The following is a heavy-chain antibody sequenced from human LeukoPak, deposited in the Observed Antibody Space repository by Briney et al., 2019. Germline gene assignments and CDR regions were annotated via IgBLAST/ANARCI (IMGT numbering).Heavy chain of an antibody. V-gene: IGHV4-34*01. J-gene: IGHJ4*02. CDR3: ASSFYYDSRDY. CDR2: INHSGST. CDR1: GGSFSGHY. D-gene: IGHD3-22*01. Sequence: SETLSLTCAIYGGSFSGHYWTWIRQSPGKGLEWIGEINHSGSTNYSPSLKSRVSISIDTSKKKLSLRLTSVTAADSAVYYCASSFYYDSRDYWGQGTLVTVSS.